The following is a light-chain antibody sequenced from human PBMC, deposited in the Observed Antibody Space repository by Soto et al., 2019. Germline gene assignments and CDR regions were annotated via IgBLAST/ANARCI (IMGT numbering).Light chain of an antibody. J-gene: IGLJ2*01. V-gene: IGLV2-8*01. CDR3: SSYAGSFSLDVV. CDR1: SSDVGGYNY. CDR2: EVS. Sequence: QSVLTQPPSASGSPGQSVTIFCTGTSSDVGGYNYVSWYQQHPGKAPKLMIYEVSKRPSGVPDRFSGSKSGNTASLTVSGLQAEDEADYCCSSYAGSFSLDVVFGGGTKLTFL.